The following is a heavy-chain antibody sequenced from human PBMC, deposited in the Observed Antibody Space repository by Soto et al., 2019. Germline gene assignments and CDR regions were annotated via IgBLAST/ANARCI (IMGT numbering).Heavy chain of an antibody. J-gene: IGHJ6*02. D-gene: IGHD3-3*01. V-gene: IGHV2-70*01. CDR1: GFSLSTSGMC. CDR2: IDWDDDK. Sequence: TGPPLVNPTQTLTLTCTFSGFSLSTSGMCVSWIRQPPGKALEWLALIDWDDDKYYSTSLKTRLTISKDTSKNQVVLTMTNMDPVDTATYYCARIQPCITMFGVVLPFYGMDVWGQGTTVTVSS. CDR3: ARIQPCITMFGVVLPFYGMDV.